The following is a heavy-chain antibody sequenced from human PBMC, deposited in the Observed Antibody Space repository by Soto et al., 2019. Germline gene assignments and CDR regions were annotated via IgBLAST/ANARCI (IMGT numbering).Heavy chain of an antibody. CDR3: ARANYYDSSGYYYDY. CDR1: GGSISSSSYY. V-gene: IGHV4-39*01. J-gene: IGHJ4*02. D-gene: IGHD3-22*01. Sequence: QLQLQESGPGLVKPSETLSLTCTVSGGSISSSSYYWGWIRQPPGKGLEWIGSIYYSGSTYYNPSLKSQVTISVDTSKSQFSLKLRFVTAADTAADVCARANYYDSSGYYYDYWGQGTLVTVSS. CDR2: IYYSGST.